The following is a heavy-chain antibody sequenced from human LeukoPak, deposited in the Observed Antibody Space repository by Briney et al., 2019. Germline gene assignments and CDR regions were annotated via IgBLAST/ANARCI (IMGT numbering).Heavy chain of an antibody. D-gene: IGHD1-26*01. J-gene: IGHJ1*01. V-gene: IGHV3-23*01. CDR2: IRGSGGST. CDR3: AKAPSSGPDAEYFEH. Sequence: PGPSLRLSCAASGFTFSSYAMSWVRQAPGKGLEWVSAIRGSGGSTYYAASVKGRFTISRDNSKNTLYLQMNSLRAEDTAVYYCAKAPSSGPDAEYFEHWGQGTLVTVSS. CDR1: GFTFSSYA.